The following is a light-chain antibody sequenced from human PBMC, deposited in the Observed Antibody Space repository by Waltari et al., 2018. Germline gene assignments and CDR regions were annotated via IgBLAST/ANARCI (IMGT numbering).Light chain of an antibody. J-gene: IGKJ4*01. Sequence: IVMTQSPDSLAVSLGERATINCKSSQRVLYSSHNKDYLAWYQQKPGQPPKLLIYWASTRESGVPDRFSGSGSGTDFTLTISSLQAEDVAVYYCQQYYSTPLTFGGGTKVEIK. V-gene: IGKV4-1*01. CDR2: WAS. CDR3: QQYYSTPLT. CDR1: QRVLYSSHNKDY.